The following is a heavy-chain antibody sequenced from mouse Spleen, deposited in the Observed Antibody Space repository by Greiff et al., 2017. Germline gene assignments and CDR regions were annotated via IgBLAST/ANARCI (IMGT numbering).Heavy chain of an antibody. D-gene: IGHD1-1*01. Sequence: VQLVESGAELAKPGASVKLSCKASGYTFTSYWMHWVKQRPGQGLEWIGYINPSSGYTKYNQKFKDKATLTADKSSSTAYMQLSSLTYEDSAVYYCARCYYGSSSWFAYWGQGTLVTVSA. V-gene: IGHV1-7*01. CDR2: INPSSGYT. CDR1: GYTFTSYW. J-gene: IGHJ3*01. CDR3: ARCYYGSSSWFAY.